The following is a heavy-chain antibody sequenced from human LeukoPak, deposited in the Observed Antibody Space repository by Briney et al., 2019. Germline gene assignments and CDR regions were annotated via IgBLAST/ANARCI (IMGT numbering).Heavy chain of an antibody. J-gene: IGHJ4*02. Sequence: PSETLSLTCTVSGGSISSSDYYWGWVRQPPGKGLEFIGNIYYSGSTDYNSSLKSRVTISVDTSKNQFSLRVTSVTAADTAVYYCASFIAAAGRGEDYWGQGTLVTVSS. CDR2: IYYSGST. CDR3: ASFIAAAGRGEDY. V-gene: IGHV4-39*07. D-gene: IGHD6-13*01. CDR1: GGSISSSDYY.